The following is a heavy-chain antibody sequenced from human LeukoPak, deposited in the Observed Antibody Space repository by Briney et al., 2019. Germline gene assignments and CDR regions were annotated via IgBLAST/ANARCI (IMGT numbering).Heavy chain of an antibody. CDR2: INPNSGGT. J-gene: IGHJ6*02. V-gene: IGHV1-2*02. Sequence: EASVKVSCKASGYTFTGNYMHWVRQAPGQGLEWMGWINPNSGGTNYAQKFQGRVTMTRDTSISTAYMELSRLRSDDTAVYYCARAPSLPWFGEPYYYGMDVWGQGTTVTVSS. CDR3: ARAPSLPWFGEPYYYGMDV. CDR1: GYTFTGNY. D-gene: IGHD3-10*01.